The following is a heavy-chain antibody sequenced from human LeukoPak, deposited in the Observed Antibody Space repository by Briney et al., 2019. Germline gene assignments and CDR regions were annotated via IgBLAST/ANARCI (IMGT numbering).Heavy chain of an antibody. CDR1: GGSVSNNNVA. D-gene: IGHD1-1*01. J-gene: IGHJ5*02. CDR3: ARYNWNDVRWFGP. V-gene: IGHV6-1*01. CDR2: TYYKSKWSN. Sequence: SQTLSLTCAISGGSVSNNNVAWNWIRQSPSRGLEWLGRTYYKSKWSNDYAEFVKGRITINPDTAKNHFSLQLSSVTPEDTAVYYCARYNWNDVRWFGPWGQGTLVTVSS.